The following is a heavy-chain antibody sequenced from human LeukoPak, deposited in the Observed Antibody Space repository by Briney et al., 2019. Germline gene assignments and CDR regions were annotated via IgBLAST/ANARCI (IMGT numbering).Heavy chain of an antibody. CDR2: IFYSGVA. CDR1: GDAITSGHY. V-gene: IGHV4-38-2*02. J-gene: IGHJ4*01. CDR3: ARVNYAGLTAYYAYDF. D-gene: IGHD3-9*01. Sequence: PSETLSLTCSVSGDAITSGHYWAWIRQPPGKGLEWIGSIFYSGVAYISSSLSSRVTMSVTTSTNQFSLNVTSVTAADTAVYFCARVNYAGLTAYYAYDFWGQGMLVTVSS.